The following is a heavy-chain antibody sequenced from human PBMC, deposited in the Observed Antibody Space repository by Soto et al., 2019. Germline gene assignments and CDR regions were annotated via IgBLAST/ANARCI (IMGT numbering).Heavy chain of an antibody. CDR3: ARTYGSGSYLPYYYGMDV. CDR2: IYYSGST. CDR1: GGSISSGGYY. J-gene: IGHJ6*02. Sequence: QVQLQESGPGLVKPSQTLSLTCTVSGGSISSGGYYWSWIRQHPGKGLEWIGYIYYSGSTYYNPCLKSRVILAVDTAKNQFSLRLGSGTAADTAVYYCARTYGSGSYLPYYYGMDVWGQGTTVTVSS. V-gene: IGHV4-31*03. D-gene: IGHD3-10*01.